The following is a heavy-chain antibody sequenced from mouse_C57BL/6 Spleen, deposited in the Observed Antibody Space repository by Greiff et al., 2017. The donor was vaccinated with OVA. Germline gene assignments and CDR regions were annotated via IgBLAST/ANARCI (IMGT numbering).Heavy chain of an antibody. CDR2: INPSNGGT. Sequence: VQLQQPGPELVKPGASVKLSCKASGYTFTSYWMHWVKQRPGQGLEWIGNINPSNGGTNYNEKFKSKATLTVDKSSSTAYMQLSSLTSEDSAVYYCASRGYDVRAWFAYWGQGTLVTVSA. D-gene: IGHD2-2*01. V-gene: IGHV1-53*01. CDR1: GYTFTSYW. J-gene: IGHJ3*01. CDR3: ASRGYDVRAWFAY.